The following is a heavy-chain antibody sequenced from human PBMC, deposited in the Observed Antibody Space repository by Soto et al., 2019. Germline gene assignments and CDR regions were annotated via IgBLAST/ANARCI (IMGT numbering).Heavy chain of an antibody. Sequence: GGSLRLSCAASGFTFSSYWMHWVRQAPGKGLVWVSRINSDGSSASYADSVKGRFTISRDNAKNSLYLQMNSLRAEDTAVYYCARDRGYSYGSYGMDVWGQGTTVTVSS. CDR3: ARDRGYSYGSYGMDV. CDR1: GFTFSSYW. V-gene: IGHV3-74*01. D-gene: IGHD5-18*01. J-gene: IGHJ6*02. CDR2: INSDGSSA.